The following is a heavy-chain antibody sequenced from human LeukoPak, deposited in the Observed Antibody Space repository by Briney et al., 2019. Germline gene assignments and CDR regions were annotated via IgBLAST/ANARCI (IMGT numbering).Heavy chain of an antibody. J-gene: IGHJ6*03. CDR1: SHSITYNY. CDR2: ISQRGIT. Sequence: SETLSLTCTVPSHSITYNYCGWIRQSPGKGLEWIGSISQRGITYYNPSLQSRLSISRDTSNNQLSLRLTSVTAADTAIYYCVSHETPYYYIDVWGKGTTVTISS. V-gene: IGHV4-38-2*02. CDR3: VSHETPYYYIDV.